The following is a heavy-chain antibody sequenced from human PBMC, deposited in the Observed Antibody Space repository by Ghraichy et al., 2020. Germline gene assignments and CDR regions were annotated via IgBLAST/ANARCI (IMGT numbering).Heavy chain of an antibody. Sequence: SETLSLTCTVSGGSISSYYWSWIRQPPGKGLEWNGNIYNSGSTNYNPYLKSRVTISVDTSTNQFSLNLSSVTAADTAVYYCARDQGFVYDSSTYEAFDIWGQGTMVTVSS. CDR2: IYNSGST. D-gene: IGHD3-22*01. V-gene: IGHV4-59*01. CDR1: GGSISSYY. J-gene: IGHJ3*02. CDR3: ARDQGFVYDSSTYEAFDI.